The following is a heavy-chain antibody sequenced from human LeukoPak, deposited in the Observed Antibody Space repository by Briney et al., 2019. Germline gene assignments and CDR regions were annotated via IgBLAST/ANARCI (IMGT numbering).Heavy chain of an antibody. CDR3: SRGERVRGVITYYYYYGMDV. D-gene: IGHD3-10*01. Sequence: GGSLRLFCAASGLTLSSYEMNWVRQAPGKGMEWVSYIRSGGSNIYYAYTVKGRCNISRDNAKKSLYLQMNSLRAEDTAVYYCSRGERVRGVITYYYYYGMDVWGKGTTVTVSS. V-gene: IGHV3-48*03. J-gene: IGHJ6*04. CDR2: IRSGGSNI. CDR1: GLTLSSYE.